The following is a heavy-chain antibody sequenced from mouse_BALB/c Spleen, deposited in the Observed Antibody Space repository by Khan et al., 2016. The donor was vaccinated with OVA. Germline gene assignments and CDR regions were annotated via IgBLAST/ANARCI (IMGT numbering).Heavy chain of an antibody. CDR3: TRHGYVAWFTY. D-gene: IGHD2-2*01. V-gene: IGHV1S135*01. CDR1: GYSFTTYY. CDR2: IDPFSGGT. Sequence: EVQLQQSGPELMKPGTSVKISCKASGYSFTTYYIHWVMQSHETSLEWIGYIDPFSGGTTYNQKFKGKATLTVDQSSSTAYIHLSNLTSEDSAVYYCTRHGYVAWFTYWGQGTLVTVSA. J-gene: IGHJ3*01.